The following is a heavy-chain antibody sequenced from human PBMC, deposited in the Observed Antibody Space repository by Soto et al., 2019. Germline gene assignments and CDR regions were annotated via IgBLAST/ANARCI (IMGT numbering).Heavy chain of an antibody. CDR1: GGSISSGDYY. J-gene: IGHJ6*02. D-gene: IGHD2-15*01. Sequence: SETLSLTCTVSGGSISSGDYYWSWIRQPPGKGLEWIGYIYYSGSTYYNPSLKSRVTISVDTSKNQFSLKLSSVTAADTAVYYCASALGGYCSGGSCSIEYYYYYGVDVWGQGTTVTVSS. CDR3: ASALGGYCSGGSCSIEYYYYYGVDV. V-gene: IGHV4-30-4*01. CDR2: IYYSGST.